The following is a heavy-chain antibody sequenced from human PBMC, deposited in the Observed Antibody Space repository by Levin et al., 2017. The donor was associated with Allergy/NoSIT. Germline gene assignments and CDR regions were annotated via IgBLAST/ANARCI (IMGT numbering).Heavy chain of an antibody. D-gene: IGHD4-23*01. V-gene: IGHV4-39*01. CDR2: IYYSETT. J-gene: IGHJ4*02. CDR3: ARRGTTVAKGIFHY. CDR1: GGSISSSSYY. Sequence: GSLRLSCTVSGGSISSSSYYWAWIRQPPGKGLEWIGSIYYSETTYYNPSLKSRVTMDVDTSKNQFSLKLSSVTAADTAVYYCARRGTTVAKGIFHYWGQGTLVTVSP.